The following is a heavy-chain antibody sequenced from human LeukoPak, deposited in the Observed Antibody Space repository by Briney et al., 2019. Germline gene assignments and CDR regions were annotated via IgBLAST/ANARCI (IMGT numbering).Heavy chain of an antibody. CDR1: EFTFSSYW. V-gene: IGHV3-74*01. D-gene: IGHD3-22*01. CDR2: INSDGRTT. J-gene: IGHJ4*02. CDR3: AREGYYDSSGYSIRFSY. Sequence: GGSLRLSCEASEFTFSSYWMHWVRQAPGKGLVWVSRINSDGRTTIYADSVKGRFTISRDNTKNTLYLQMNSLRAEDTAVYYCAREGYYDSSGYSIRFSYWGQGTLVTVSS.